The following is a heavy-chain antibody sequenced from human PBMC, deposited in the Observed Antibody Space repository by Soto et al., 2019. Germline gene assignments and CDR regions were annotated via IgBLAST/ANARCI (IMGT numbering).Heavy chain of an antibody. D-gene: IGHD4-17*01. J-gene: IGHJ4*02. CDR1: GFTFRCYA. CDR3: ARDHDYGDSLGRLDY. Sequence: SLRLSCGASGFTFRCYAMDWVRPAPGKGLEWVAVISYDGSNKYYADSVKGRFTISRDNSKNTLYLQMNSLRAEDTAVYYCARDHDYGDSLGRLDYWGQGTLVSVSS. V-gene: IGHV3-30-3*01. CDR2: ISYDGSNK.